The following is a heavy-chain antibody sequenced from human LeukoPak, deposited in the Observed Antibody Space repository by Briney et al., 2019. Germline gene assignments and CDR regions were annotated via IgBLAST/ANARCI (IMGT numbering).Heavy chain of an antibody. CDR1: GFTFRRYG. D-gene: IGHD1-1*01. J-gene: IGHJ4*02. CDR3: AKDLVPEGHQLPFDY. CDR2: IRTDERNK. V-gene: IGHV3-30*02. Sequence: GGSLRLSCAASGFTFRRYGMRGVRQGPGKGLEGVAFIRTDERNKYYADSVRGRFTISRDNSRNTVYLEMNSLRAEDTAVYYCAKDLVPEGHQLPFDYWGQGILVTVSS.